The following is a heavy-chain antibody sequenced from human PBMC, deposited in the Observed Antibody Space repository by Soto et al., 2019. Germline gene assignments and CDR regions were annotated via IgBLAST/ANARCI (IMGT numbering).Heavy chain of an antibody. CDR2: INAGNGNT. J-gene: IGHJ1*01. CDR1: GYTFTSYA. D-gene: IGHD6-19*01. Sequence: QVQLVQSGAEEKKPGASVKVSCKASGYTFTSYAMHWVRQAPGQRLEWMGWINAGNGNTKYSQKFQGRVTITRDTSASTAYMELSSLRSEDTAVYYCAREGRSAVAGTSYFQHWGQGTLVTVSS. V-gene: IGHV1-3*05. CDR3: AREGRSAVAGTSYFQH.